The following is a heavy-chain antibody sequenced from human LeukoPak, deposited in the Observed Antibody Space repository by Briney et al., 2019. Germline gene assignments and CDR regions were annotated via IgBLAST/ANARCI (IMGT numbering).Heavy chain of an antibody. CDR3: ARIPPSHWYFDL. V-gene: IGHV4-4*02. CDR2: ISHSGIT. CDR1: GGSISSSNW. J-gene: IGHJ2*01. D-gene: IGHD1-14*01. Sequence: SETLSLTCAISGGSISSSNWWNWVRQPPGKGLEWIGEISHSGITDYNPSLKSRVTISVDKSKKQFSLKLSSVTAADTAVYYCARIPPSHWYFDLWGRGTLVTVSS.